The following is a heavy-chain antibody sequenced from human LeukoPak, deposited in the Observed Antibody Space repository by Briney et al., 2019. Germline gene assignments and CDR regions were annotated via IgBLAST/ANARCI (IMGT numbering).Heavy chain of an antibody. V-gene: IGHV3-15*01. D-gene: IGHD3-10*01. J-gene: IGHJ4*02. CDR2: IKSKAAGGTT. CDR1: AFTFRTYW. Sequence: GESLRLSCAASAFTFRTYWMSWVRQAPGKGLEWVGRIKSKAAGGTTDYAAPVQGRFTISRDDSENTLYLQMNSLKTEDAAVYYCIVGGSYYTYWGQGTLVTVSS. CDR3: IVGGSYYTY.